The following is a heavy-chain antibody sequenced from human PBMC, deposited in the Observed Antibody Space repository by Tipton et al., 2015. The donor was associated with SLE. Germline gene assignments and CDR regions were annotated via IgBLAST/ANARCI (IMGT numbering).Heavy chain of an antibody. CDR1: GFIFGDFA. D-gene: IGHD3-16*02. V-gene: IGHV3-53*01. Sequence: SLRLSCTASGFIFGDFAMSWVRQAPGKGLEWVSVIYSDGSTYYADSVKGRFTISRDNSKNTLFLQINSLRAEDTAVYYCAGGGGVIKLGGVIASVGWYFDLWGRGTLVTVSS. CDR3: AGGGGVIKLGGVIASVGWYFDL. J-gene: IGHJ2*01. CDR2: IYSDGST.